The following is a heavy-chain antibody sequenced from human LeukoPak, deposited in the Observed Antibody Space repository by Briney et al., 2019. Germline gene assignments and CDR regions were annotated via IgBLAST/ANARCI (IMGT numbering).Heavy chain of an antibody. CDR3: ASHKENFYDSSGNY. D-gene: IGHD3-22*01. Sequence: GGSLRLSCAASGFTFTSSAMSWVRQAPAKGLECVSSISGSGGRRDYAGSVKGRFTISRDNSKNTLYLQMNGLRAEDTTVYYCASHKENFYDSSGNYWGQGTLVTVSS. CDR1: GFTFTSSA. CDR2: ISGSGGRR. J-gene: IGHJ4*02. V-gene: IGHV3-23*01.